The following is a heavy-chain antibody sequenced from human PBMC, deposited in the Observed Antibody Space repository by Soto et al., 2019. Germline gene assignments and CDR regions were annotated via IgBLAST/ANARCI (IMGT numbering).Heavy chain of an antibody. D-gene: IGHD2-2*01. CDR1: GFTFSSYG. V-gene: IGHV3-33*01. J-gene: IGHJ6*03. Sequence: GGSLRLSCAASGFTFSSYGMHWVRQAPGKGLEWVAVIWYDGSNKYYADSVKGRFTISRDNSKNTLYLQMNSLRAEDTAVYYCARDGADEVPAYYYYMDVWGKGTTVTVSS. CDR2: IWYDGSNK. CDR3: ARDGADEVPAYYYYMDV.